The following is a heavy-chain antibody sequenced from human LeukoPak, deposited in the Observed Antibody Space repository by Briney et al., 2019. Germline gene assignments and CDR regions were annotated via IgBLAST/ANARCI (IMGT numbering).Heavy chain of an antibody. CDR3: AQSLGSGNWIGNWFDP. CDR1: GGSISSSSHS. D-gene: IGHD1-1*01. V-gene: IGHV4-39*01. J-gene: IGHJ5*02. CDR2: IYYTGRT. Sequence: PSETLSLTCTVSGGSISSSSHSWGWIRQPPGKGLEWTGTIYYTGRTYYNPSLESRLTISVDTSKTQFSLKLTSVTAADTAIYYCAQSLGSGNWIGNWFDPWGQGTLVTVSS.